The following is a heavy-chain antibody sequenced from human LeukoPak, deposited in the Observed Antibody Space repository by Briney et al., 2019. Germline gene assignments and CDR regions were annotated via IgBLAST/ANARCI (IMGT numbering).Heavy chain of an antibody. CDR2: TSAHNDDT. Sequence: ASVKVSCKASGYTFTSYGISWVRQAPGQGLEWMGWTSAHNDDTNYAETLQGRLTMTTDISTSTAYMELTSLRSDDTAVYYCARDWDSRNDYFDPWGQGTLVIVCS. V-gene: IGHV1-18*01. D-gene: IGHD1-1*01. CDR1: GYTFTSYG. CDR3: ARDWDSRNDYFDP. J-gene: IGHJ4*02.